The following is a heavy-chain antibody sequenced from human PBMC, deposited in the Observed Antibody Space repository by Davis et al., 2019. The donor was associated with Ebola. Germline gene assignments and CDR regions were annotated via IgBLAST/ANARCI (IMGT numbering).Heavy chain of an antibody. CDR2: INHSGSP. CDR1: GGSISSSSYY. CDR3: TARGLNF. D-gene: IGHD6-6*01. V-gene: IGHV4-61*05. J-gene: IGHJ4*02. Sequence: SETLSLTCTVSGGSISSSSYYWGWIRQPPGKGLEWIGEINHSGSPTYNPSLKSRVNISADKSKNQFSLTLRSVSAADTAVYYCTARGLNFWGQGTLVTVSS.